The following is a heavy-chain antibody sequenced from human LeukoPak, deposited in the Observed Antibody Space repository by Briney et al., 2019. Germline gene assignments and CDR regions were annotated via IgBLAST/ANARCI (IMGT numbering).Heavy chain of an antibody. Sequence: GASVKVSCKASGYTFTGYYMHWVRQAPGQGLEWMGWINPNSGGTNYAQKFQGRVTMTRDTSISTAYMELSRLRSDDTAVYYCARFPLSGSDRLFDYWGQGTLVTVSS. CDR3: ARFPLSGSDRLFDY. J-gene: IGHJ4*02. CDR2: INPNSGGT. CDR1: GYTFTGYY. D-gene: IGHD1-26*01. V-gene: IGHV1-2*02.